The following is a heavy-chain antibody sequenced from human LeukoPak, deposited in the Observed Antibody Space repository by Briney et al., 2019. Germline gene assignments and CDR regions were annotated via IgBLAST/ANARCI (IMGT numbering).Heavy chain of an antibody. V-gene: IGHV3-33*01. Sequence: SGGSLRLSCAASGFTFSSYGMHWVRQAPGKGLAWVAVIWYDRSNKYYADSAKGRFTISRDNSKNTLYLQMNSLRAEDTAVYYCARDRPLGVYCSSTSCYDSWFDPWGQGTLVTVSS. J-gene: IGHJ5*02. CDR3: ARDRPLGVYCSSTSCYDSWFDP. CDR1: GFTFSSYG. CDR2: IWYDRSNK. D-gene: IGHD2-2*01.